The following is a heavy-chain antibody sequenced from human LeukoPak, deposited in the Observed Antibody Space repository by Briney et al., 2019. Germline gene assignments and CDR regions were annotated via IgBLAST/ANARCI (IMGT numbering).Heavy chain of an antibody. CDR2: MDPNSGNT. CDR1: GYTFTSYD. D-gene: IGHD3-10*01. CDR3: ARGKRRWFGELFGY. Sequence: VASVKVSCKASGYTFTSYDINWVRQATGQGLEWMGWMDPNSGNTGYAQKFQGRVTMTRNTSISTAYMEPSSLRSEDTAVYYCARGKRRWFGELFGYWGQGTLVTVSS. J-gene: IGHJ4*02. V-gene: IGHV1-8*01.